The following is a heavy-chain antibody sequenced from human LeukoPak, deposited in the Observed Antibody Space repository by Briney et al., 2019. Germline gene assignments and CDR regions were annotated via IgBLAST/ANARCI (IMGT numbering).Heavy chain of an antibody. V-gene: IGHV3-23*01. CDR3: VKLTDS. J-gene: IGHJ5*01. CDR2: ISASGAGT. CDR1: GFRFNSYA. Sequence: GGSLRLSCAASGFRFNSYAMTWVRQAPGKGLEWVSDISASGAGTHYADSVKGRFTISRDNSKNTLYLQMSSLGAEDTAIYYRVKLTDSWGQGTLVSVSS.